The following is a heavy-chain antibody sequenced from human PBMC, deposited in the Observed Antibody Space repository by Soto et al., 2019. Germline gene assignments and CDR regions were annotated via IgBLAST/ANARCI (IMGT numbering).Heavy chain of an antibody. CDR3: ARSFYDLSTATGGHWFDP. CDR1: GGTFSSYA. V-gene: IGHV1-69*13. CDR2: IIPIFGTA. Sequence: ASVKVSCKASGGTFSSYAISWVRQAPGQGLEWMGGIIPIFGTANYAQKFQGRVTITADESTSTAYMELSSLRSEDTAYYYCARSFYDLSTATGGHWFDPWGHGTLVTVSS. D-gene: IGHD3-9*01. J-gene: IGHJ5*02.